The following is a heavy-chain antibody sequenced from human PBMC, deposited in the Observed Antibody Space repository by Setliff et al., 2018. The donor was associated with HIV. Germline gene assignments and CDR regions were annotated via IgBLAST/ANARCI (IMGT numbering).Heavy chain of an antibody. CDR3: ARAGGYCGSTSCPYYFGY. V-gene: IGHV1-8*02. J-gene: IGHJ4*02. Sequence: ASVKVSCKASGYTFTSHDINWVRQATGQGLEWMGWMNPNSANTGYAQKFQGGVTMTRNTSISTAYMELSSLRSEDTAVYYCARAGGYCGSTSCPYYFGYWGQGTLVTVSS. CDR2: MNPNSANT. D-gene: IGHD2-2*01. CDR1: GYTFTSHD.